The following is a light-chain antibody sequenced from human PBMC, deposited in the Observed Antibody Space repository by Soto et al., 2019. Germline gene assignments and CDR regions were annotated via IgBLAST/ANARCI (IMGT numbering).Light chain of an antibody. Sequence: QSALTQPRSESGYPGQSVTISCTGTSSDVGGYSYVSWFQQHPGKAPKLMIYDVSKRPSGVPDRFSGSKSGNTASLTISGLQAEDEADYYCCSFAGSYTLYVFGTGTKLTVL. V-gene: IGLV2-11*01. CDR1: SSDVGGYSY. J-gene: IGLJ1*01. CDR2: DVS. CDR3: CSFAGSYTLYV.